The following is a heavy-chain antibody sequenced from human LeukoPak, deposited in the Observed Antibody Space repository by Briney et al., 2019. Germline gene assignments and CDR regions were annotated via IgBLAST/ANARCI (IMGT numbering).Heavy chain of an antibody. CDR3: ARDNYGFDY. D-gene: IGHD3-10*01. Sequence: GGSLRLSCAASGVTFSTYAMHWVRQAPGKGLEWVAFISYDGSNKYYADSVKGRFTISRDNSKNTLYLQMDTLRAEDTAVYYCARDNYGFDYWGQGALVSASS. J-gene: IGHJ4*02. CDR2: ISYDGSNK. CDR1: GVTFSTYA. V-gene: IGHV3-30*04.